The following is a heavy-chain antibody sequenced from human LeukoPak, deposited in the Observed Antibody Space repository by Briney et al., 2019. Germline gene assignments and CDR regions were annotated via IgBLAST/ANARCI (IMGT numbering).Heavy chain of an antibody. CDR2: ISPDGNRE. Sequence: GRSLRLSCAASGFTFSIFGIHWVRQAPGKGLEWVAAISPDGNREYYTESVKGRFTVSRDNSNNMIYLQINSLRGEDSAVYYRAKINNVDDFWGQGTLVTVSS. CDR1: GFTFSIFG. CDR3: AKINNVDDF. D-gene: IGHD1/OR15-1a*01. J-gene: IGHJ4*02. V-gene: IGHV3-30*18.